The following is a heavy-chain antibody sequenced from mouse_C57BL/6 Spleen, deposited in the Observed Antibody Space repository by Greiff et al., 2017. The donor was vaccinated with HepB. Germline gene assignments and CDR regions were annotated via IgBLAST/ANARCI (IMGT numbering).Heavy chain of an antibody. V-gene: IGHV1-80*01. CDR1: GYAFSSYW. Sequence: VQLQESGAELVKPGASVKISCKASGYAFSSYWMNWVKQRPGKGLEWIGQIYPGDGDTNYNGKFKGKATLTADKSSSTAYMQLSSLTSEDSAVYFCARPSLYYGSAMDYWGQGTSVTVSS. CDR2: IYPGDGDT. CDR3: ARPSLYYGSAMDY. J-gene: IGHJ4*01. D-gene: IGHD1-1*01.